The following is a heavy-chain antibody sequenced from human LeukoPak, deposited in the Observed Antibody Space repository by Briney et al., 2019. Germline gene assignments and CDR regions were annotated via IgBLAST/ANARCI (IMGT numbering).Heavy chain of an antibody. CDR2: ISYDGSNK. Sequence: GGSPRLSCAASGFTFSSYAMHWVRQAPGKGLEWVAVISYDGSNKYYADSVKGRFTISRDNSKNTLYLQMNSLRAEDTAVYYCAREAVFGSFDYWGQGTLVTVSS. CDR3: AREAVFGSFDY. J-gene: IGHJ4*02. D-gene: IGHD3-10*01. V-gene: IGHV3-30-3*01. CDR1: GFTFSSYA.